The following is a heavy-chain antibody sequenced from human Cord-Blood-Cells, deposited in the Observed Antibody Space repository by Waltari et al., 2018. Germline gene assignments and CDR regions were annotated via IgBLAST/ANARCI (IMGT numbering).Heavy chain of an antibody. Sequence: EVQLVESGGGLVQPGGSLRLSCAASGFTFSRYEMNWVRQAPGKGLEWVSYISSSGSTIYYADSVKGRFTISRDNAKNSLYLQMNSLRAEDTAVYYCARVPPPPTGYYFDYWGQGTLVTVSS. V-gene: IGHV3-48*03. CDR3: ARVPPPPTGYYFDY. J-gene: IGHJ4*02. CDR2: ISSSGSTI. CDR1: GFTFSRYE.